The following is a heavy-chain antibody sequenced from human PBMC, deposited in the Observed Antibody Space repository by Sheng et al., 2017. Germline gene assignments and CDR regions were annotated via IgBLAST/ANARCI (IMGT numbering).Heavy chain of an antibody. Sequence: QLQLQESGPGLVKPSETLSLTCTVSGGSITSGSYYWGWIRQPPGKGLEWIASIFYTGNTYYNPSLKSRVTISVDTSRDQFSLWLSSVTAADTAVYYCARARRSWNEAFDIWGQGTMVTVSS. V-gene: IGHV4-39*07. CDR2: IFYTGNT. CDR3: ARARRSWNEAFDI. CDR1: GGSITSGSYY. D-gene: IGHD6-13*01. J-gene: IGHJ3*02.